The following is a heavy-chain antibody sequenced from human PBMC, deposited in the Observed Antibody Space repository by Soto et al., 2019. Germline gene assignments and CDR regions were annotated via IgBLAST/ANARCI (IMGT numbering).Heavy chain of an antibody. CDR2: ISYDGSNK. J-gene: IGHJ4*02. Sequence: GGSLRLSCAASGFTFSSYAMHWVRQAPGKGLEWVAVISYDGSNKYYADSVKGRFTISRDNSKNTLYLQMNSLRAEDTAVYYCATYYDSSGYYYYQFDYWGQGTLVTVSS. CDR3: ATYYDSSGYYYYQFDY. V-gene: IGHV3-30-3*01. D-gene: IGHD3-22*01. CDR1: GFTFSSYA.